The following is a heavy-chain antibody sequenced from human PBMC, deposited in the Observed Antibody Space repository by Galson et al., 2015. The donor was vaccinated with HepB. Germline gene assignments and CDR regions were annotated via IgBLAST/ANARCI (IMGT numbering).Heavy chain of an antibody. CDR1: GFTLSSYS. V-gene: IGHV3-48*01. CDR3: ARRGQLAYYYYYYMDV. Sequence: SLRLSCAASGFTLSSYSMNWVRQAPGKGLEWVSYISSSSSTIYYADSVKGRFTISRDNAKNSLYLQMSSLRAEDTAVYYCARRGQLAYYYYYYMDVWGKGTTVTVSS. D-gene: IGHD6-6*01. J-gene: IGHJ6*03. CDR2: ISSSSSTI.